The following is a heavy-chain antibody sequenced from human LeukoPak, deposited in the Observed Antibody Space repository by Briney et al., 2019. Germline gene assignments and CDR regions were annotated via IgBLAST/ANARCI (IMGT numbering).Heavy chain of an antibody. V-gene: IGHV5-51*01. Sequence: GESLKISCKGSGYSFTSYWIGWVRQMPGKGLEWMGVIYPGDSDTRYSSSFEGQVTISADKYISAAYLQWSSLKASDTAMYYCARYSGSYSDYFQHWGQGTLVTVSS. CDR1: GYSFTSYW. CDR3: ARYSGSYSDYFQH. CDR2: IYPGDSDT. D-gene: IGHD1-26*01. J-gene: IGHJ1*01.